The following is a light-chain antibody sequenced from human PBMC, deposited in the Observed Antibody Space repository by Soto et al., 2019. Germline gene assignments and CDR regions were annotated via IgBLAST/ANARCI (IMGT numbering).Light chain of an antibody. Sequence: QSVLTQPASVSGSPGQSITISCTGTSSDVGNYKYVSWYQQHPGKAPKLMIYEVSNRPSGVPDRFSGSKSGNTASLTVSGLQAEDEADYYCSSYAGGNNLVFGGGTKLTVL. CDR2: EVS. J-gene: IGLJ2*01. V-gene: IGLV2-8*01. CDR1: SSDVGNYKY. CDR3: SSYAGGNNLV.